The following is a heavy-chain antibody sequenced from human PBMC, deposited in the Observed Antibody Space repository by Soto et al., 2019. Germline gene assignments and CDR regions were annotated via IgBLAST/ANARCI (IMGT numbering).Heavy chain of an antibody. CDR1: GGSISSYY. CDR3: ARQDEAYYGSGSYYRWFDP. J-gene: IGHJ5*02. CDR2: IYYSGST. V-gene: IGHV4-59*08. D-gene: IGHD3-10*01. Sequence: SETLSLTCTVSGGSISSYYWSWIRQPPGKGLEWIGYIYYSGSTNYNPSLKSRVTISVDTSKNQFSLKLSSVTAADTAVYYCARQDEAYYGSGSYYRWFDPWGQGTLVTVSS.